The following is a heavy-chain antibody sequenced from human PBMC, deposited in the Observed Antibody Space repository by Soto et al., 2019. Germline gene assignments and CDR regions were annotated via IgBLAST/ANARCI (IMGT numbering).Heavy chain of an antibody. CDR3: ARESSGYSSYFDF. J-gene: IGHJ4*02. D-gene: IGHD5-12*01. V-gene: IGHV3-74*01. Sequence: GGSLRLSCAGSGLAFSNYWIHWVRQVPGKGLAWVSRVSRDGGSTAYADSVKGRFTISRDFAKNTVYLEMNSLRAEDTAVYYCARESSGYSSYFDFWGQGALVTVSS. CDR2: VSRDGGST. CDR1: GLAFSNYW.